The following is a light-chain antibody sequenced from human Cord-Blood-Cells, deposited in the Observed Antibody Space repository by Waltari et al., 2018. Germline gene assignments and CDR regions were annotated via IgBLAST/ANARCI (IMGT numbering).Light chain of an antibody. V-gene: IGLV2-14*01. J-gene: IGLJ1*01. CDR2: EVS. CDR1: SSDVGGYNY. CDR3: SSYTSSSTPYV. Sequence: QSALTQPASASGSPGQSITISCTGTSSDVGGYNYVSWYPQHPGKAPKLMIYEVSNRPSGVSNRFSGSKSGNTASLTISGLQAEDEADYYCSSYTSSSTPYVFGTGTKVTVL.